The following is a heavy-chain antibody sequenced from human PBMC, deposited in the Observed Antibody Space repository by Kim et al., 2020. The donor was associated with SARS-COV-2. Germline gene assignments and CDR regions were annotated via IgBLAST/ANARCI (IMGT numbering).Heavy chain of an antibody. Sequence: GGSLRLSCAASGFSFSGYYVMNWVRQAPGKGLEWVSSNNIGSSYTYYADLVKGRFIMSTDNAKNSLFQQMNSLKAEDTAVYYCARSVETPVVFCDKWRQDTLHTVSS. J-gene: IGHJ1*01. V-gene: IGHV3-21*01. CDR2: NNIGSSYT. D-gene: IGHD5-18*01. CDR1: GFSFSGYYV. CDR3: ARSVETPVVFCDK.